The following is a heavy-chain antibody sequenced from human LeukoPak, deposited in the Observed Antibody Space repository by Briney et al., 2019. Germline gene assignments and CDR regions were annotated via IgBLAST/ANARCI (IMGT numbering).Heavy chain of an antibody. J-gene: IGHJ4*02. CDR3: AKWGDYDVLTGYYVSDY. D-gene: IGHD3-9*01. Sequence: PGASLRLSCAASGFTFSNYAMSWVRQAPGEGLEWVSAITGSGGNTYYAGSVKGRFTISRDNSKNTVFLQMNSLRAEDTAVYYCAKWGDYDVLTGYYVSDYWGQGTLVTVPS. CDR2: ITGSGGNT. CDR1: GFTFSNYA. V-gene: IGHV3-23*01.